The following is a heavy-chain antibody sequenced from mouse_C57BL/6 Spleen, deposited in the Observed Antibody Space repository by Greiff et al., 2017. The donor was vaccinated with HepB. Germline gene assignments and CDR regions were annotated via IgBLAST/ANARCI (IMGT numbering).Heavy chain of an antibody. V-gene: IGHV1-52*01. J-gene: IGHJ3*01. CDR3: ARGSPKTAQARFAY. D-gene: IGHD3-2*02. CDR2: IDPSDSET. CDR1: GYTFTSYW. Sequence: QVQLQQPGAELVRPGSSVKLSCKASGYTFTSYWMHWVKQRPIQGLEWIGNIDPSDSETHYNQKFKDKATLTVDKSSSTAYMQLSSLTSEDSAVYYCARGSPKTAQARFAYWGQGTLVTVSA.